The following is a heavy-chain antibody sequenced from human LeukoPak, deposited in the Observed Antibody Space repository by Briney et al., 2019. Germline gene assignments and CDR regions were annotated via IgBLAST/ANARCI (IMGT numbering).Heavy chain of an antibody. Sequence: SVKVSCTASGGTFANYAISWVRKAPGPGLEWMGGIIPIFGTGASAQKFQGRLTITADESTRTTYNELSSLRSEDTAVYYCAKGHDDFRQFDYWGQGTLITVSS. CDR2: IIPIFGTG. D-gene: IGHD3-3*01. V-gene: IGHV1-69*13. CDR1: GGTFANYA. J-gene: IGHJ4*02. CDR3: AKGHDDFRQFDY.